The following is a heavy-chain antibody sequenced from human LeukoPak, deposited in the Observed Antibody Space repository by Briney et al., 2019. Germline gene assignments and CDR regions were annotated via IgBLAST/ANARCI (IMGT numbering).Heavy chain of an antibody. CDR1: GGSISSYY. CDR2: IYYSGST. J-gene: IGHJ4*02. D-gene: IGHD3-9*01. Sequence: PSETLSLTCTVSGGSISSYYRSWIRQPPGKGLEWIGYIYYSGSTNYNPSLKSRVTISVDTSKNQFSLKLSSVTAADTAVYYCARGSASYDILTGYYPLYYFDYWGQGTLVTVSS. CDR3: ARGSASYDILTGYYPLYYFDY. V-gene: IGHV4-59*01.